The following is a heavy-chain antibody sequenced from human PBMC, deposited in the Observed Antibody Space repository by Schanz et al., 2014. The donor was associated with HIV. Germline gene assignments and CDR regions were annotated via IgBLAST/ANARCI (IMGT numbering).Heavy chain of an antibody. D-gene: IGHD2-2*02. J-gene: IGHJ6*02. Sequence: QVQLVQSGAEVKKPGASVKVSCKASGGTFSKYAISWVRQAPGQGLEWVGGIIPIFGTANYAPKFQGRVTITADESTSTAFLDLSSLKSEDTAVYFCARDHRLYTNSPRVYTMDVWGQGTAVTVSS. CDR1: GGTFSKYA. V-gene: IGHV1-69*01. CDR3: ARDHRLYTNSPRVYTMDV. CDR2: IIPIFGTA.